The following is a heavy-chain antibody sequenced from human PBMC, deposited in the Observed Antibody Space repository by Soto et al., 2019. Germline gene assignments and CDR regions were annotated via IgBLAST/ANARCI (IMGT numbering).Heavy chain of an antibody. V-gene: IGHV3-11*01. J-gene: IGHJ4*02. Sequence: GGSLRLSCAASGFTFSDYYMNWIRQAPGKGLEWFSYISGGGDTIYYTDSVKGRFTISRDNAKNSLYLQMTSLRGEDTAVYYCTRGPESDYWGQGTLVTVSS. CDR1: GFTFSDYY. CDR3: TRGPESDY. CDR2: ISGGGDTI. D-gene: IGHD3-10*01.